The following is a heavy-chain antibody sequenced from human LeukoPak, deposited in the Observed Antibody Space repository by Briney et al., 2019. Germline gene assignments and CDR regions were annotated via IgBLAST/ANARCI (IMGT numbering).Heavy chain of an antibody. Sequence: PGGSLRLSCAASGFTFSSYGMHWVRQAPGKGLEWVAFIRYDGSNKYYADSVKGRFTISRDNSKNTLYLQMNSLRAEDTAVYYCAKVATTVTALDFDYWGQGTLVTVSS. CDR2: IRYDGSNK. CDR3: AKVATTVTALDFDY. J-gene: IGHJ4*02. D-gene: IGHD4-17*01. V-gene: IGHV3-30*02. CDR1: GFTFSSYG.